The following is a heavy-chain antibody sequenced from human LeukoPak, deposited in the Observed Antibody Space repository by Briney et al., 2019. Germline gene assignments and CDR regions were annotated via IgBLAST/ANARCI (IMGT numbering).Heavy chain of an antibody. CDR3: AREFPGSSDSLPI. Sequence: GASVKVSCKASGYTFTGYYMHWVRQAPGQGLEWMGWINPNTGGTNYAQKFQGRVTMTNDTSISTAYMELSRLRSDDTAVYYCAREFPGSSDSLPIWGQGTLVTVSS. CDR2: INPNTGGT. J-gene: IGHJ4*02. CDR1: GYTFTGYY. D-gene: IGHD3-22*01. V-gene: IGHV1-2*02.